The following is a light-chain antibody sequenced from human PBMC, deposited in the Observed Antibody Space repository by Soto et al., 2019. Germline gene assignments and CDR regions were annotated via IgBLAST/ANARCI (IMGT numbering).Light chain of an antibody. CDR3: CSYAGSSMV. Sequence: QSALTQPASVSGSPGQSITISCTGTSSDVGSYNLVSWYQQHPGKATKLMIYEDSKRPSGVSNRFSGSKSGNTASLTISGLQAEDEGDYYCCSYAGSSMVFGGGTKLTVL. V-gene: IGLV2-23*01. CDR2: EDS. CDR1: SSDVGSYNL. J-gene: IGLJ3*02.